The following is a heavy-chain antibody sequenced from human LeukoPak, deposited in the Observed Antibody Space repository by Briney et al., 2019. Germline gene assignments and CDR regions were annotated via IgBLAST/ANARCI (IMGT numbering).Heavy chain of an antibody. CDR1: GYSISSGYY. D-gene: IGHD3-22*01. Sequence: SETLSLTCTVSGYSISSGYYWSWIRQPPGKGLEWIGYIYYSGSTNYNPSLKSRVTISVDTSKNQFSLKPSSVTAADTAVYYCARAYVYYYDSSGYYYYWYFDLWGRGTLVTVSS. J-gene: IGHJ2*01. CDR3: ARAYVYYYDSSGYYYYWYFDL. V-gene: IGHV4-61*01. CDR2: IYYSGST.